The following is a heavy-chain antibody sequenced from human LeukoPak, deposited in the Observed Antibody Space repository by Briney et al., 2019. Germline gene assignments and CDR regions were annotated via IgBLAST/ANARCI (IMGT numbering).Heavy chain of an antibody. CDR1: GGTFSSYA. D-gene: IGHD5-18*01. J-gene: IGHJ4*02. CDR3: ARGPLGWDTAMLGIDY. CDR2: IIPIFGTA. Sequence: GASVKVSCKASGGTFSSYAISWVRQAPGQGLEWMGGIIPIFGTANYAQKFQGRVTITADESTSTACMELSSLRSEDTAVYYCARGPLGWDTAMLGIDYWGQGTLVTVSS. V-gene: IGHV1-69*13.